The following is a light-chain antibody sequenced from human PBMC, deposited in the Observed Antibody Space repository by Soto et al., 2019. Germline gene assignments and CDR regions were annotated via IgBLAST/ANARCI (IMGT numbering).Light chain of an antibody. J-gene: IGKJ3*01. CDR2: DAS. CDR1: QDITSY. CDR3: QHCDYLPI. Sequence: DIQMTQSPSSLSASVGDRVTITCQASQDITSYLNWYQHKPGKAPKLRIYDASILEAGVPSRFSGSGSGTDFTFTISSLQPEDVATYYCQHCDYLPIFGPGTTVDF. V-gene: IGKV1-33*01.